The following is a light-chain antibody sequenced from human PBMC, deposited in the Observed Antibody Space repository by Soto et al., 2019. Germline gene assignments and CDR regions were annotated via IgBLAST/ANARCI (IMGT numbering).Light chain of an antibody. Sequence: RGTMYLSPGEGATLSCRASQSVSTNFFAWYQQKPGQAPRLLIYGASTRATGIPDRFSGSGSGTDFTLTISRLEPEDFAVYYCQQYGRTSWTFGQGTKVDI. CDR2: GAS. CDR1: QSVSTNF. V-gene: IGKV3-20*01. CDR3: QQYGRTSWT. J-gene: IGKJ1*01.